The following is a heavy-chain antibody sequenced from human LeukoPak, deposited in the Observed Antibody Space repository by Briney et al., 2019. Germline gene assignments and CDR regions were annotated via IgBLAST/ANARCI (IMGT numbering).Heavy chain of an antibody. CDR2: ITGDTRRT. Sequence: GRSLRLSCAASGFTFSTYAMAWVPQAPGKGLDWVSSITGDTRRTYYADSVKGRFTISRDNSKNTLFLQMDSLRADDTAAYYCAKQPAGDPPYFDSWGQGTLVTVSS. J-gene: IGHJ4*02. V-gene: IGHV3-23*01. CDR3: AKQPAGDPPYFDS. CDR1: GFTFSTYA. D-gene: IGHD2-21*01.